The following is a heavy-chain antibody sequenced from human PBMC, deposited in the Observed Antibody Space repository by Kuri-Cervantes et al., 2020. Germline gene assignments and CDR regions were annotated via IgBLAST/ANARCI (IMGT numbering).Heavy chain of an antibody. J-gene: IGHJ5*02. Sequence: GGSLRLSCAASGFTFSSYSMSWVRQAPGKGLEWVSAISGSGGSTYYADSVKGRFTTYRDNAKNTVYLQMNSLRTEDSAVYYCARSDWFDPWGQGTLVTVSS. CDR2: ISGSGGST. V-gene: IGHV3-21*01. CDR1: GFTFSSYS. CDR3: ARSDWFDP.